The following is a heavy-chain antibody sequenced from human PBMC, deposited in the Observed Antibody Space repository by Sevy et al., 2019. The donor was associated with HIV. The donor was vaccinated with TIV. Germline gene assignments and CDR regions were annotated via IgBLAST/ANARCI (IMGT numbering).Heavy chain of an antibody. CDR2: SSGGGNTI. Sequence: GGSLRLSCAASGFTFSGYEMNWVRQAPGKGLKWVSYSSGGGNTIYYANSVKGRFTISRDNAKNSLYLQMNSLRAEDTAVYYCARELVASGPAFDYWGQGSLVTVSS. CDR1: GFTFSGYE. D-gene: IGHD3-3*02. CDR3: ARELVASGPAFDY. V-gene: IGHV3-48*03. J-gene: IGHJ4*02.